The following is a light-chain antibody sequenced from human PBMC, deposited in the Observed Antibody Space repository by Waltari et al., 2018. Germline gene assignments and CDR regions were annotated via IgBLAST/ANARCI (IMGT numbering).Light chain of an antibody. Sequence: QSALTQPRSVSGSPGQSVTVSCTGTSTNVGTYKYISWYQHHPGKAPKLLIFDANKRPSVVPDRFSGSKSDTTASLTISGLRPEDESYDYCCSSVVSYTVVFGGGTKVTVL. V-gene: IGLV2-11*01. CDR3: CSSVVSYTVV. J-gene: IGLJ2*01. CDR2: DAN. CDR1: STNVGTYKY.